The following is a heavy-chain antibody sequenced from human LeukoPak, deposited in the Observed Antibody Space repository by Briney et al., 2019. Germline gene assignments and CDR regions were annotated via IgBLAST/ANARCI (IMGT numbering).Heavy chain of an antibody. V-gene: IGHV4-4*07. CDR1: GGSISTYY. CDR3: ARRHYSSGLDY. J-gene: IGHJ4*02. CDR2: IYTSGST. Sequence: SETLSLTCTVSGGSISTYYWSWVRQRAGEGLEWIGHIYTSGSTYNPSLKSRVTMSVDTSKNQFSQKLNSVTAADTAVYYCARRHYSSGLDYWGQGILVTLSS. D-gene: IGHD6-19*01.